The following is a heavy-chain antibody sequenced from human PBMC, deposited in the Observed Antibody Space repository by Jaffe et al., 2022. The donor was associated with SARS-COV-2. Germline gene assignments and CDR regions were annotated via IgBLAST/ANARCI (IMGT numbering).Heavy chain of an antibody. CDR2: IYTSGST. V-gene: IGHV4-61*02. CDR3: ARDFQGSSHVYYFDY. J-gene: IGHJ4*02. Sequence: QVQLQESGPGLVKPSQTLSLTCTVSGGSISSGSYYWSWIRQPAGKGLEWIGRIYTSGSTNYNPSLKSRVTISVDTSKNQFSLKLSSVTAADTAVYYCARDFQGSSHVYYFDYWGQGTLVTVSS. D-gene: IGHD6-6*01. CDR1: GGSISSGSYY.